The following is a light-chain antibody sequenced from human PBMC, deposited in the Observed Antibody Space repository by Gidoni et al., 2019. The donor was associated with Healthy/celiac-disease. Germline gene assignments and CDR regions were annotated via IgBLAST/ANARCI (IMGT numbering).Light chain of an antibody. CDR3: QQYNSYSPWT. J-gene: IGKJ1*01. CDR2: KAS. CDR1: QSISSW. Sequence: DIHMTQSPSTLSASVGDRVTITCRASQSISSWLAWYQQKPGKAPKLLIYKASSLESGVPSRFSGSGSGTEFNLTISSLQPDDFATYYCQQYNSYSPWTFGQGTKVEIK. V-gene: IGKV1-5*03.